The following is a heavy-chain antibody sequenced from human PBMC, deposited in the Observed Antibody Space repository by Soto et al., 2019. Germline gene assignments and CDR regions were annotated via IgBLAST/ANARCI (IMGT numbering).Heavy chain of an antibody. J-gene: IGHJ6*02. CDR2: ISGSGGST. CDR3: TGYCSSTSCYIDYYYYYGMDV. V-gene: IGHV3-23*01. CDR1: GFTFSSYA. D-gene: IGHD2-2*02. Sequence: EVQLLESGGGLVQPGGSLRLSCAASGFTFSSYAMSWVRQAPGKGLEGVSAISGSGGSTYYADSVKGRFTISRDNSKNTLYLQMNSLRAEDTAVYYATGYCSSTSCYIDYYYYYGMDVWGQGTTVTVSS.